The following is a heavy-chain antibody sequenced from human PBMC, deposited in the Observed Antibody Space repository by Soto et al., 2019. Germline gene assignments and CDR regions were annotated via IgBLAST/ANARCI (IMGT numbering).Heavy chain of an antibody. CDR2: ISAYKGNT. CDR3: ARGTGRSAAGTIGAFDI. Sequence: ASVKVSCKASRYTFTSYGISWVRQAPGQGLEWMGWISAYKGNTNYAQKLQGRVTMTTDTSTSTAYMELRSLRSDDTAVYYCARGTGRSAAGTIGAFDIWGQGTMVTVSS. CDR1: RYTFTSYG. J-gene: IGHJ3*02. D-gene: IGHD6-13*01. V-gene: IGHV1-18*01.